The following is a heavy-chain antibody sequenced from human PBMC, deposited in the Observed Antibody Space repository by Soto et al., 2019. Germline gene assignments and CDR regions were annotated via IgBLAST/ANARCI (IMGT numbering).Heavy chain of an antibody. J-gene: IGHJ4*02. CDR2: ISGSGDSA. CDR3: GKERRGSGWSVCNF. V-gene: IGHV3-23*01. D-gene: IGHD6-19*01. Sequence: AQLLESGGGLVQPGGSLRLSCAASGFTFRDYAMNWVRQAPGKGLEWVSVISGSGDSARYADSVKGRFTISRDNSRDTLYLQMNSLRVDDTSVYYCGKERRGSGWSVCNFWGQGTLVTVSS. CDR1: GFTFRDYA.